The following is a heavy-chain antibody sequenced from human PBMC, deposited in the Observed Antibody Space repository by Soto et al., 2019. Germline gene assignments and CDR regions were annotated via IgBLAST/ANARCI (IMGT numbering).Heavy chain of an antibody. V-gene: IGHV1-2*02. CDR1: GDSFNDYY. CDR2: INPNGGAT. D-gene: IGHD5-12*01. CDR3: ARESGGATATLDYYYFYMDV. J-gene: IGHJ6*03. Sequence: GASVKVSCKTSGDSFNDYYIHWVRQAPGQGLEWMGWINPNGGATKYAQKFQGRVTVTRGTSIRTVYMELSSLRSDDTAVYYCARESGGATATLDYYYFYMDVWGKGTTVTVSS.